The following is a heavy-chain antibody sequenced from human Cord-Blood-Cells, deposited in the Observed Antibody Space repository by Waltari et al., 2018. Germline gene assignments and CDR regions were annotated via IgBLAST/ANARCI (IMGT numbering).Heavy chain of an antibody. J-gene: IGHJ4*02. CDR2: IIPIFGTA. V-gene: IGHV1-69*01. CDR3: ARLPTLRYNWNYFDY. Sequence: QVQLVQSGAEVKKPGSSVKVSCKASGGTLSSYAISWVRQAPGQGLEWMGGIIPIFGTANYAQKFQGRVTITADESTSTAYMELSSLRSEDTAVYYCARLPTLRYNWNYFDYWGQGTLVTVSS. CDR1: GGTLSSYA. D-gene: IGHD1-20*01.